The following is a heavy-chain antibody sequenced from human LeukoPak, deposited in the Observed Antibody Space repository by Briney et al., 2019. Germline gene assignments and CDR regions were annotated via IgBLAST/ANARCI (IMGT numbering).Heavy chain of an antibody. CDR3: ARDEDPSGYYDSSGWVDY. D-gene: IGHD3-22*01. V-gene: IGHV3-21*01. CDR2: ISSSSSYI. CDR1: GFTISSYS. J-gene: IGHJ4*02. Sequence: PGGSLRLSCAASGFTISSYSMNWVRQAPGKGLEWVSSISSSSSYIYYADSVKGRFTISRDNAKNSLYLQMNSLRAEDTAVYYCARDEDPSGYYDSSGWVDYWGQGTLVTVSS.